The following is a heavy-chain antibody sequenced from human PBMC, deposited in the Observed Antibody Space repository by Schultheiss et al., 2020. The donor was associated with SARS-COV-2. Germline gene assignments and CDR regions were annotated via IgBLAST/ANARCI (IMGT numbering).Heavy chain of an antibody. CDR2: INPNSGGT. V-gene: IGHV1-2*04. CDR1: GYTFTGYY. J-gene: IGHJ4*02. CDR3: ARGSAEHSTAVVPFDY. Sequence: VKVSCKASGYTFTGYYMHWVRQAPGQGLEWMGWINPNSGGTNYAQKFQGWVTMTRDTSISTAYMELSRLRSEDTAVFYCARGSAEHSTAVVPFDYWGQGTLVTVSS. D-gene: IGHD4-23*01.